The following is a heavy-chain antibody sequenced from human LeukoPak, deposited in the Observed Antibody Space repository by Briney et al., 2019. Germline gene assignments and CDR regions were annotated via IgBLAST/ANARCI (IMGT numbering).Heavy chain of an antibody. CDR1: GYSIRSGYY. D-gene: IGHD2-15*01. CDR3: ARHGGSGQTFDY. Sequence: SETLSLTCTVSGYSIRSGYYWGWIRQPPGKGLEWIGSIYHSGSTYYNPSLKSRVTISVDTSKNQFSLKLSSVTAADTAVYYCARHGGSGQTFDYWGQGTLVTVSS. V-gene: IGHV4-38-2*02. J-gene: IGHJ4*02. CDR2: IYHSGST.